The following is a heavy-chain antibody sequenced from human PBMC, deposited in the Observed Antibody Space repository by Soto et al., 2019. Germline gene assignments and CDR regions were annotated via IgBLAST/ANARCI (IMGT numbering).Heavy chain of an antibody. Sequence: EVQLEESGGGLVRPGGSLRLSCAASGLTVSDNYIRWVRHAPGKGLEWVSVIYRGGDTYYADSVKGRFTISRDNSKNTVYLQMNSLRDEDTAVYYCASCHWNGPNDYWGQGTLVTVSS. CDR2: IYRGGDT. CDR3: ASCHWNGPNDY. J-gene: IGHJ4*02. CDR1: GLTVSDNY. V-gene: IGHV3-66*01. D-gene: IGHD1-1*01.